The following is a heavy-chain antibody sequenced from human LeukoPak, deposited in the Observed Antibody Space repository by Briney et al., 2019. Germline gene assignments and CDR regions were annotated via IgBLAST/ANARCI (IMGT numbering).Heavy chain of an antibody. V-gene: IGHV1-24*01. D-gene: IGHD2-21*02. Sequence: ASVKVSCKVSGYTLTELSMHWVRQAPGKGLEWMGGFDPEDGETIYAQKFQGRVTMTEDTSTDTAYMELSSLRSEDTAVYYCAINHCGGDCYSKPFDYWGQGTLVTVSS. CDR2: FDPEDGET. J-gene: IGHJ4*02. CDR3: AINHCGGDCYSKPFDY. CDR1: GYTLTELS.